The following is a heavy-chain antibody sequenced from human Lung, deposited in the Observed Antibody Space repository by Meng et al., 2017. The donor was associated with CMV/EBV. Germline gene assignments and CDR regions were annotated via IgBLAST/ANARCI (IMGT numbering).Heavy chain of an antibody. Sequence: SXXVSXXASGGTVSTYTVSWVRQAPGQGLEWMGRVIPMAGIEGGVASYAQKLRSRLTIPEEKSTGTAYMELSSLRSEDTAIYYCARDKNNYLYNWLDPWGQGXPVTVSS. V-gene: IGHV1-69*04. CDR2: VIPMAGIEGGVA. CDR1: GGTVSTYT. CDR3: ARDKNNYLYNWLDP. J-gene: IGHJ5*02. D-gene: IGHD4-11*01.